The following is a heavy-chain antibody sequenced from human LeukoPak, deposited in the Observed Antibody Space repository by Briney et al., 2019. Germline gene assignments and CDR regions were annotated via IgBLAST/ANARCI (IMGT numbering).Heavy chain of an antibody. CDR3: ARLWLTDRYFDWLLDAFDI. V-gene: IGHV3-30*03. CDR1: GFTFSSYG. D-gene: IGHD3-9*01. Sequence: PGGSLRLSCAASGFTFSSYGMHWVRQAPGKGLEWVAVISYDGSNIYYADSVKGRFTISRDNSKNTLYLQMNSLRAGDTAVYYCARLWLTDRYFDWLLDAFDIWGQGTMVTVSS. CDR2: ISYDGSNI. J-gene: IGHJ3*02.